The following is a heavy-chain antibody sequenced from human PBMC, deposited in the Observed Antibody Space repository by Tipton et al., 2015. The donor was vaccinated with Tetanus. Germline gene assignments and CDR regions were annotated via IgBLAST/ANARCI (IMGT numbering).Heavy chain of an antibody. J-gene: IGHJ4*02. D-gene: IGHD6-13*01. CDR1: GYSFTSYD. Sequence: QLVQSGPEVKKPGSSVKVSCKASGYSFTSYDINWVRQATGQGLEWMGWMSPNSGNTVYAQNFQGRVTMTRNTSISTAYMELSSLRSEDTAVYYCAAPLFRSAACKAYWGQGTLLTVSS. CDR2: MSPNSGNT. V-gene: IGHV1-8*01. CDR3: AAPLFRSAACKAY.